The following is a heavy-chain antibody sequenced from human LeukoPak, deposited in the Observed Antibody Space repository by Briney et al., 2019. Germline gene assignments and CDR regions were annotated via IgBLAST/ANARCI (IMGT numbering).Heavy chain of an antibody. CDR3: ARSPFVYGDEYYFDY. V-gene: IGHV3-66*01. J-gene: IGHJ4*02. CDR2: IYSGGST. Sequence: PGGSLRLSCAASGFTFSNYAMSWVRQAPGKGLEWVSVIYSGGSTYYADSVKGRFTISRDNSKNTLYLQMNSLRAEDTAVYYCARSPFVYGDEYYFDYWDQGTLVTVSS. D-gene: IGHD4-17*01. CDR1: GFTFSNYA.